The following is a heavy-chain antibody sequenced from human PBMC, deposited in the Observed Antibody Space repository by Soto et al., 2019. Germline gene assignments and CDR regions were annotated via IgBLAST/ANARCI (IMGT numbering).Heavy chain of an antibody. J-gene: IGHJ3*02. CDR3: ARDDYGGNAGDAFDI. CDR1: GYTFTSYY. V-gene: IGHV1-46*01. D-gene: IGHD4-17*01. Sequence: ASVKVSCKASGYTFTSYYMHWARQAPGQGLEWMGIINPSGGSTSYAQKFQGRVTMTRDTSTSTVYMELSSLRSEDTAVYYCARDDYGGNAGDAFDIWGQGTMVTVSS. CDR2: INPSGGST.